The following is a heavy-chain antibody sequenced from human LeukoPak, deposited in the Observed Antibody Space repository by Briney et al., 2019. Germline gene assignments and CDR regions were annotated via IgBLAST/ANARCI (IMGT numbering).Heavy chain of an antibody. D-gene: IGHD3-16*02. CDR3: ARHVYDYVWGSYRFPAYFDY. CDR2: IHSSGST. J-gene: IGHJ4*02. CDR1: GFSITTYY. Sequence: SETLSLTCTVSGFSITTYYWSWIRQSPGNGLEWIGLIHSSGSTTYNPSLKSRVTISVDTSKNQFSLHLSSVTAADTAVYYCARHVYDYVWGSYRFPAYFDYWGQGTLVTVSS. V-gene: IGHV4-59*08.